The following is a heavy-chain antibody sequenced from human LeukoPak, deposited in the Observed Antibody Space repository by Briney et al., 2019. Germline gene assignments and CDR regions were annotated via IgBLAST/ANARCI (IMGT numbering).Heavy chain of an antibody. CDR2: ISGSGGST. J-gene: IGHJ4*02. CDR1: GFTFSSYS. D-gene: IGHD6-13*01. V-gene: IGHV3-23*01. CDR3: AKDGRYSSSWCDY. Sequence: GGSLRLSCAASGFTFSSYSMNWVRQAPGKGLEWVSAISGSGGSTYYADSVKGRFTISRDNSKNTLYLQMNSLRAEDTAVYYCAKDGRYSSSWCDYWGQGTLVTVSS.